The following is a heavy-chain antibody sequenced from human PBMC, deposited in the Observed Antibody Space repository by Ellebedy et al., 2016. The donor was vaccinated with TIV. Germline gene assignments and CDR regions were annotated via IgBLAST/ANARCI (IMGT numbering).Heavy chain of an antibody. D-gene: IGHD5/OR15-5a*01. V-gene: IGHV3-7*01. Sequence: GESLKISCAASGFTFSSYWMSWVRQAPGKGLEWVANIKQEGSEKYYVDSVKGRFTISRDNAKKSLYLQMNSRRAEDTAVEYCGRDQGVSNWFDPWGQGTLVTVSS. CDR3: GRDQGVSNWFDP. J-gene: IGHJ5*02. CDR2: IKQEGSEK. CDR1: GFTFSSYW.